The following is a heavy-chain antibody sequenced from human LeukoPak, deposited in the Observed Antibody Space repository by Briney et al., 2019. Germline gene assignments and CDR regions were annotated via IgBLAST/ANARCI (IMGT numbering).Heavy chain of an antibody. J-gene: IGHJ4*02. CDR2: INPYSGGT. D-gene: IGHD6-19*01. V-gene: IGHV1-2*02. Sequence: ASVKVSCKASGYTFSDYYMHWVRQAPGQGLEWMGWINPYSGGTNYGEKFQGRVTMTRDTSMTTAYMELSSLRSDDTAMYYCATLRRSGWYIGDWGQGTLVTVSS. CDR1: GYTFSDYY. CDR3: ATLRRSGWYIGD.